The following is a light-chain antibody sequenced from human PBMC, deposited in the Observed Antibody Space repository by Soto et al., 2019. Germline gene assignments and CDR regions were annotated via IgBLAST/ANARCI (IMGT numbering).Light chain of an antibody. Sequence: EIVLTQSPATLSLSPGESATLSCRASQAVSSYLAWYQQKPGQAPRLLIYDASNRATGIPARFSGSGSGTDFTLTISSLKPEDFAVYYCQQHMTWPRFTFGPGTKVDIK. CDR2: DAS. J-gene: IGKJ3*01. CDR1: QAVSSY. V-gene: IGKV3-11*01. CDR3: QQHMTWPRFT.